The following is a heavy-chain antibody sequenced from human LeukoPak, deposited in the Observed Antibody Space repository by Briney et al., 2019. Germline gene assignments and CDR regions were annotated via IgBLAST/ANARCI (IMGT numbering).Heavy chain of an antibody. CDR2: ISSSSSYI. CDR1: GFTFSSYS. V-gene: IGHV3-21*01. D-gene: IGHD6-19*01. CDR3: ARDDSSYYFDY. Sequence: GGSLRLSCAASGFTFSSYSMNWVRQAPGKGLGWVSSISSSSSYIYYADSVKGGFTISRDNAKNSLYLQMNSLRAEDTAVYYCARDDSSYYFDYWGQGTLVTVSS. J-gene: IGHJ4*02.